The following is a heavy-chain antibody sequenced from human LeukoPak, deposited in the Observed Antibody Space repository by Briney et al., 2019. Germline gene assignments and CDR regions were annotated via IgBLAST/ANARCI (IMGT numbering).Heavy chain of an antibody. CDR3: ARGAGDKVLDY. D-gene: IGHD4-23*01. CDR1: GFTFSSYS. V-gene: IGHV3-21*01. J-gene: IGHJ4*02. CDR2: ISSSSSYI. Sequence: GGSLRLSCAASGFTFSSYSMNWVRQAPGKGLGWVSSISSSSSYIYYADSVKGRFTISRDNAKNSLYLQMNSLRAEGTAVYYCARGAGDKVLDYWGQGTLVTVSS.